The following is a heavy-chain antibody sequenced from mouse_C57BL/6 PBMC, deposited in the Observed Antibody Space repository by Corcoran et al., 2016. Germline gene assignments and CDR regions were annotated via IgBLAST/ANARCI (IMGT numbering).Heavy chain of an antibody. J-gene: IGHJ2*01. CDR3: ARVSDFDY. CDR1: GYTFTTYG. V-gene: IGHV9-3*01. D-gene: IGHD2-1*01. Sequence: QIQWVQSGPELKKPGETVKISCKASGYTFTTYGMSWVKQAPGKGLKWMGWINTYSGVPTYADDFKGRFAFSLETSASTAYLQINNLKNEDTATYFCARVSDFDYWGQGTTLTVSS. CDR2: INTYSGVP.